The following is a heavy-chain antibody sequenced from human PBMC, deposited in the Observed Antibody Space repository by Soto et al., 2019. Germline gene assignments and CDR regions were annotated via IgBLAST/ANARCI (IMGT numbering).Heavy chain of an antibody. J-gene: IGHJ4*02. CDR1: GFTVSTKY. CDR3: ARDPWAADY. V-gene: IGHV3-66*01. Sequence: EVQLVESGGGLVQPGGSLRLSCAASGFTVSTKYMSWVRQAPGKGLEWDSVIYSGGSTFYADSVRGRFTISRDNSKNTANLQMNSLRAEDTAVYYCARDPWAADYWGQGTLVTVSS. D-gene: IGHD3-16*01. CDR2: IYSGGST.